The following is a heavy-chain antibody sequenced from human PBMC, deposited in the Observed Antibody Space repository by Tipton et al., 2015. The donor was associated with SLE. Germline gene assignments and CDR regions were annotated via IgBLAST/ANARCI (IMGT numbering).Heavy chain of an antibody. CDR3: ARGVDDYVWGSSHWEVAHPFRVYYFDY. J-gene: IGHJ4*02. V-gene: IGHV4-61*05. D-gene: IGHD3-16*01. CDR1: GGSISSSNYY. Sequence: TLSLTCTVSGGSISSSNYYWSWIRQPPGKGLEWIGNIYYSGSTTYNPSLERRVTISVDTSKNQFSLNLTSVTAADTAVYFCARGVDDYVWGSSHWEVAHPFRVYYFDYWGQGTLVTVSS. CDR2: IYYSGST.